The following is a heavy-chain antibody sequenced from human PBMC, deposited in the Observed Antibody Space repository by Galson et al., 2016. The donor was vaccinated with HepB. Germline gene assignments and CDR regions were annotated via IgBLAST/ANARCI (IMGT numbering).Heavy chain of an antibody. CDR3: AKGRAFGYGYSYYIMDV. V-gene: IGHV3-23*01. D-gene: IGHD5-18*01. CDR2: ISGSGGST. J-gene: IGHJ6*02. Sequence: GLEWVSGISGSGGSTFYADSVKGRFSISRDRSKSTLYLQIDSLRAEDTAVYYCAKGRAFGYGYSYYIMDVWGQGTTVTVAS.